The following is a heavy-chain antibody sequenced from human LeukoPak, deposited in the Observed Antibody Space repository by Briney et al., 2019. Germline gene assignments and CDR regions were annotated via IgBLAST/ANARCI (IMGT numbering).Heavy chain of an antibody. J-gene: IGHJ3*02. Sequence: GESLKISCKGSGYSFTSYWIGWVRQMPGKGLEWMGIIYPGDSDTRYSPSFQGQVTISADKSISTAYLQWSSLKASDTAMYYCARRPTSGSYLVVGAFDIWGQGTMVTVSS. V-gene: IGHV5-51*01. CDR3: ARRPTSGSYLVVGAFDI. CDR1: GYSFTSYW. D-gene: IGHD1-26*01. CDR2: IYPGDSDT.